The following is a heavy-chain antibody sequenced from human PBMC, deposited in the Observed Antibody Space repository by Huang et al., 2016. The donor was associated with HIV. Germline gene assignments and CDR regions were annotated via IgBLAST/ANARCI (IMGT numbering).Heavy chain of an antibody. V-gene: IGHV4-34*02. CDR2: VNDSGAT. D-gene: IGHD3-3*01. J-gene: IGHJ6*02. Sequence: QMQLQQRGAGLLKPSETLSLTCGVSGGSFTGNYLTWIRQAPGKGLEWIGEVNDSGATNYNPSLNGRVTISLDQSNRELSLNLRSVTAADTAVYYCARQWTILEWLLGLDVWGQGTTVIVSS. CDR3: ARQWTILEWLLGLDV. CDR1: GGSFTGNY.